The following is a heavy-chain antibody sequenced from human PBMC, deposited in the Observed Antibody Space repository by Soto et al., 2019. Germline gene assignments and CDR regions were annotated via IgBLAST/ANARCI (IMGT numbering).Heavy chain of an antibody. V-gene: IGHV2-5*01. Sequence: QITLKASGPTLVKPTQTLTLTCTFSGFSLSTGGVGVGWIRQPPGKAPEWLALIYWNDDKRYSPSLNSRLTITKDTSKNQVVLTMSNIDPVDTATYYCGGYNVLTGYHVYGMDVWGQGTTVTVSS. J-gene: IGHJ6*02. CDR3: GGYNVLTGYHVYGMDV. CDR2: IYWNDDK. D-gene: IGHD3-9*01. CDR1: GFSLSTGGVG.